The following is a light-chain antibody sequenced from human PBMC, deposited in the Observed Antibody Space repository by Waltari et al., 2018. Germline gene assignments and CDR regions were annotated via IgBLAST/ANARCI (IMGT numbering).Light chain of an antibody. CDR1: SSNIGSYS. Sequence: QSVLTQPPSASGTPGQRVTISCSGSSSNIGSYSVYWYQQLPGTAPKLLIYRKNPRPSGVPDRFSGSKSCTSASLAISGLQSDDDADYYCASWDDSLSGWVFGGGTKLTVL. J-gene: IGLJ3*02. V-gene: IGLV1-47*01. CDR2: RKN. CDR3: ASWDDSLSGWV.